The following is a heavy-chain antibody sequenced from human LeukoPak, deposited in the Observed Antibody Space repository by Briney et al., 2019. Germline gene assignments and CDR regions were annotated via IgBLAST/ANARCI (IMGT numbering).Heavy chain of an antibody. Sequence: EAAVKVSCKSSGYTFTSYGISWVGQAPGQGLEWMGWISAYNGNTNYAQKLQGRVTMTTETSTSTAYMELRSMRSDDTAVYYCARDWQTGTQETAFVGNDYWGQGTLVTVSS. CDR3: ARDWQTGTQETAFVGNDY. J-gene: IGHJ4*02. CDR2: ISAYNGNT. CDR1: GYTFTSYG. D-gene: IGHD1-7*01. V-gene: IGHV1-18*01.